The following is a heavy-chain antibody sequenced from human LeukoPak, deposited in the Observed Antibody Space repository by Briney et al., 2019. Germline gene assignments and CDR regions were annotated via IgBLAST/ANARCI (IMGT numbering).Heavy chain of an antibody. CDR2: ISDSSSTI. Sequence: GGSLRLSCAASGFTFSSYSMNWVRQTPGKGLEWVSYISDSSSTIYYADSVKGRFTISRDNAKNSLYLQMNSLRAEDTAVYYCARAGGYQLLPEYFQHWGQGTLVTVSS. V-gene: IGHV3-48*01. J-gene: IGHJ1*01. D-gene: IGHD2-21*01. CDR3: ARAGGYQLLPEYFQH. CDR1: GFTFSSYS.